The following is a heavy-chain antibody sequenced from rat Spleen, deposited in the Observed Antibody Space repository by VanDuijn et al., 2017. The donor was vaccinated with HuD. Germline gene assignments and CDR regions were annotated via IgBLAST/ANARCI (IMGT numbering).Heavy chain of an antibody. CDR3: TTENYWFTY. CDR1: GFTFSNYD. V-gene: IGHV5-20*01. Sequence: EVQLVESGGGLVQPGRSMKLSCAVSGFTFSNYDMAWVRHAPTKGPEWVASISFDGSTTYYRDSVKGRFTISRDNTKSTLYLQMASLRSEDTATYYCTTENYWFTYWGQGVMVTVSS. CDR2: ISFDGSTT. D-gene: IGHD1-10*01. J-gene: IGHJ2*01.